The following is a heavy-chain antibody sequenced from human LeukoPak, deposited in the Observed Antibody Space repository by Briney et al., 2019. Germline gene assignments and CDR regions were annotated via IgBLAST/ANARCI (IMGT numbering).Heavy chain of an antibody. Sequence: GGSLRLSCAASGFTFDDYAMHWVWQAPGKGLEWVSGISWNSGSIGYADSVKGRFTISRDNAKNSLYLQMNSLRAEDTAVYYCARDLGPFSSSSFGFDYWGQGTLVTVSS. V-gene: IGHV3-9*01. CDR3: ARDLGPFSSSSFGFDY. CDR2: ISWNSGSI. D-gene: IGHD6-6*01. J-gene: IGHJ4*02. CDR1: GFTFDDYA.